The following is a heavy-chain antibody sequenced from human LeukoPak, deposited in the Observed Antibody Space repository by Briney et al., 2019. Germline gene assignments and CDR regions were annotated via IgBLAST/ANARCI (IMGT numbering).Heavy chain of an antibody. J-gene: IGHJ6*03. Sequence: PGGSLRLSCAASGFTFSSYAMSWVRQAPGKGLEWVSAISGSGGSTYYADSVKGRFTISRDNSRNTLYLQMNSLRAEDTAVYYCAKGRAARYYYMDVWGKGTTVTVSS. CDR1: GFTFSSYA. D-gene: IGHD2-15*01. CDR2: ISGSGGST. V-gene: IGHV3-23*01. CDR3: AKGRAARYYYMDV.